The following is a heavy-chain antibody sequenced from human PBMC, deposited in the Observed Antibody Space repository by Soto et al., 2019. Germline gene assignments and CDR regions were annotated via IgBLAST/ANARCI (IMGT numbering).Heavy chain of an antibody. J-gene: IGHJ3*02. CDR1: GYRFTTYW. CDR2: IYPGDSDT. D-gene: IGHD4-17*01. V-gene: IGHV5-51*01. Sequence: ESLKISCKVSGYRFTTYWIGWVRQMPGKGLEWMGIIYPGDSDTRYRPSFQGQATFSVDKSINTAYLQWSSLRASDTAMYYCARASYADYARGAFDIWGQGTMVTVSS. CDR3: ARASYADYARGAFDI.